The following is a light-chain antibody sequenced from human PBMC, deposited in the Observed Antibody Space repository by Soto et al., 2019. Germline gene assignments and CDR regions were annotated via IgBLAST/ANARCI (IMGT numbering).Light chain of an antibody. J-gene: IGLJ2*01. Sequence: QSALTQPASVSGSPGQSIAISCTGTSSDVGGYTYVSWYQQHPGKAPKLMIYDVSARPSGVSNRFSGSKSDNTASLTISGLQAEDEAEYYCSSYTSSNTVIFGGGTQLTVL. CDR2: DVS. CDR3: SSYTSSNTVI. CDR1: SSDVGGYTY. V-gene: IGLV2-14*01.